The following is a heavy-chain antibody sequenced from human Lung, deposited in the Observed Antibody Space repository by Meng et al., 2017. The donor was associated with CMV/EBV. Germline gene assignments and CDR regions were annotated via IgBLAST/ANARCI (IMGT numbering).Heavy chain of an antibody. CDR1: GGSFSGYY. J-gene: IGHJ5*02. Sequence: CAGYGGSFSGYYWSWSRQPPGKGLEWIGEINHSGSTNYNPSLKGRVTISIDTSKNQFSLKLSSATAADTAVYYCAPRQLLYRFWFHPWGQGTLVTVSS. D-gene: IGHD2-2*01. CDR2: INHSGST. CDR3: APRQLLYRFWFHP. V-gene: IGHV4-34*01.